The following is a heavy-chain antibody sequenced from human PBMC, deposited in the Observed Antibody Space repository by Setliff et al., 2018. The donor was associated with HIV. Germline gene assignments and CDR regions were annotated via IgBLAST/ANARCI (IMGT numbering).Heavy chain of an antibody. J-gene: IGHJ6*03. CDR3: ARHRGMPGTTWYNHYMDV. Sequence: SETLSLTCAVSGGSISSNWWSWVRQSPGKGLEWIGEIYHSGSTHYNPSLQSRVTISVDKSKSQFSLRLSSVTAADTAVYYCARHRGMPGTTWYNHYMDVWGTGATVTAP. D-gene: IGHD1-7*01. CDR1: GGSISSNW. V-gene: IGHV4-4*02. CDR2: IYHSGST.